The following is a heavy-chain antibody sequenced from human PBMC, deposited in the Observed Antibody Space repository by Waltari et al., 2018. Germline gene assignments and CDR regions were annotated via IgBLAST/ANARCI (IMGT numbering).Heavy chain of an antibody. J-gene: IGHJ4*02. D-gene: IGHD5-12*01. CDR1: GGSISSGSYY. CDR3: AREGRYSGYDSIDY. CDR2: IYTSGST. V-gene: IGHV4-61*09. Sequence: QVQLQESGPGLVKPSQTLSLTCTVSGGSISSGSYYWSWIRQPAGKGLEWIGYIYTSGSTNYNPSLKSRVTISVDTSKNQFSLNLSAVTAADTAVYYCAREGRYSGYDSIDYWGQGTLVTVSS.